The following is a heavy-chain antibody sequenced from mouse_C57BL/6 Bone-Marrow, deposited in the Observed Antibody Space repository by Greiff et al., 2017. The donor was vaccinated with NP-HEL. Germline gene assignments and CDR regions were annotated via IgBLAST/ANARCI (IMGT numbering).Heavy chain of an antibody. CDR1: GYTFTSYW. D-gene: IGHD2-5*01. CDR2: IHPNSGST. Sequence: QVQLQQPGAELVKPGASVKLSCKASGYTFTSYWMHWVKQRPGQGLEWIGMIHPNSGSTNYNEKFKSKATLTVDKSSSTAYMQLSSLTSEDSAVYYCAGVDSKDAMDYWGQGTSVTVSS. CDR3: AGVDSKDAMDY. J-gene: IGHJ4*01. V-gene: IGHV1-64*01.